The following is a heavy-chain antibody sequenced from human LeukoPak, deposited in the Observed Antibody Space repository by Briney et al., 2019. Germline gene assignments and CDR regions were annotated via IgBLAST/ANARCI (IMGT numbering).Heavy chain of an antibody. CDR3: TTRDD. J-gene: IGHJ4*02. CDR2: IKSNTNGGTS. CDR1: GFTFTDAW. D-gene: IGHD5-24*01. V-gene: IGHV3-15*07. Sequence: SRGSLRLSCVASGFTFTDAWMTWVRQSPGMGLEWVGRIKSNTNGGTSDHAAPVKGRFTISRDDSKNMLYLQMNSLKTEDTAAYYCTTRDDWGQGTLVTVSS.